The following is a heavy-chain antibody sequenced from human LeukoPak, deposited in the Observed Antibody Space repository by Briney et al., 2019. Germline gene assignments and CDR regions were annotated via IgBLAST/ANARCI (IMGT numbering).Heavy chain of an antibody. CDR1: GFAFSSYW. D-gene: IGHD5-18*01. CDR2: TNQGGSDQ. Sequence: PGGSLRLSCAASGFAFSSYWMSWVRQAPGKGLEWVANTNQGGSDQRYAGSVKGRFTISRDNSKKSLDLQLNSLRVEDSAMYFCARGQYGYGYPHFDYWGQGILVTVSA. CDR3: ARGQYGYGYPHFDY. J-gene: IGHJ4*02. V-gene: IGHV3-7*01.